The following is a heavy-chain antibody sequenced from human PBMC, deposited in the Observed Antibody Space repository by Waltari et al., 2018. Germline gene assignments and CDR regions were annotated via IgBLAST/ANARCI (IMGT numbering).Heavy chain of an antibody. CDR3: ARGAAGQWLFGAQPHYYGMDV. CDR2: INSDGSST. V-gene: IGHV3-74*01. Sequence: EEQLVESGGGLVQPGGSLRLSCAASGFTFSSYWMHWVRHAPGKGLVWVSRINSDGSSTSYADSVKGRFTISRDNAKNTLYLQMNSLRAEDTAVYYCARGAAGQWLFGAQPHYYGMDVWGQGTTVTVSS. J-gene: IGHJ6*02. CDR1: GFTFSSYW. D-gene: IGHD3-22*01.